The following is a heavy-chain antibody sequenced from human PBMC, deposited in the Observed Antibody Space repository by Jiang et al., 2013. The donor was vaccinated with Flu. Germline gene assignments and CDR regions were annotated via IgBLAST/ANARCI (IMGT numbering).Heavy chain of an antibody. D-gene: IGHD2-15*01. V-gene: IGHV3-30*18. J-gene: IGHJ5*02. CDR3: AKDLSVVVAATPQYNWFDP. Sequence: WVAVISYDGSNKYYADSVKGRFTISRDNSKNTLYLQMNSLRAEDTAVYYCAKDLSVVVAATPQYNWFDPWGQGTLVTVSS. CDR2: ISYDGSNK.